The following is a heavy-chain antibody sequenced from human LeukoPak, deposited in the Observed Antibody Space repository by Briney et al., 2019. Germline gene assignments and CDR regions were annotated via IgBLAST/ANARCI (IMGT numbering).Heavy chain of an antibody. CDR3: ARDPGYGFGHFDY. D-gene: IGHD5-18*01. CDR2: ISAYNGNT. V-gene: IGHV1-18*01. CDR1: GYTFISYG. Sequence: ASVKLSCKASGYTFISYGISWVRQAPGQGLEWMGWISAYNGNTKYVQKFQGRVTMTTDISTSTAYMELRSLRSDDTAVYYCARDPGYGFGHFDYWGQGALVTVSS. J-gene: IGHJ4*02.